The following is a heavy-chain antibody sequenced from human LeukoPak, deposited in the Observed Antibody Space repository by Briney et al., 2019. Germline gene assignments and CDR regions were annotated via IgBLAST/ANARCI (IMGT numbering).Heavy chain of an antibody. V-gene: IGHV3-20*04. CDR1: GFTFSDYY. D-gene: IGHD2-2*01. J-gene: IGHJ4*02. CDR3: AKGVVVAPDVTPFDY. Sequence: PGGSLRLSCAASGFTFSDYYMSWVRQAPGKGLEWVSGINWSGGSTGYADSVKGRFTISRDNSKNTLYLQMNSLRAEDTAVYYCAKGVVVAPDVTPFDYWGQGTLVTVSS. CDR2: INWSGGST.